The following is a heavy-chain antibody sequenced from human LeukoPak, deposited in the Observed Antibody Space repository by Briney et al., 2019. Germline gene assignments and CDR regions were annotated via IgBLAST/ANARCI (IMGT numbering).Heavy chain of an antibody. Sequence: SETLSLTCTVSGDSFSSVTDYWAWIRQPPGKGLEWIASGDYSGGTYYNPSLESRVAISADMSKNQFSLKLTSVTGADTAVYYCAGDSPKRYSGSYFDYWGQGTLVTVSS. V-gene: IGHV4-39*07. CDR2: GDYSGGT. J-gene: IGHJ4*02. CDR1: GDSFSSVTDY. D-gene: IGHD1-26*01. CDR3: AGDSPKRYSGSYFDY.